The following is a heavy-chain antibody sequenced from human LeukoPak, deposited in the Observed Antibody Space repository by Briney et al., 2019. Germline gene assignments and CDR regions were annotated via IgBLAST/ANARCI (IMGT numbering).Heavy chain of an antibody. CDR2: INWNGRST. CDR3: ARGGITIFGGIIYQDY. CDR1: GFTFDDYG. V-gene: IGHV3-20*04. Sequence: GGSLRLSCAASGFTFDDYGMSWVRHAPGKGLEWVSGINWNGRSTDYADSVKGRFTISRDNAKNSLYLQMNSLRAEDTAFYYCARGGITIFGGIIYQDYWGQGTLVTVSS. J-gene: IGHJ4*02. D-gene: IGHD3-3*01.